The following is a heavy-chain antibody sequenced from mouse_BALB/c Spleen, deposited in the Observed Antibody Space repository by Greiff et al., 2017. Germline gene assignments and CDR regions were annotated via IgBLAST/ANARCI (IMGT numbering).Heavy chain of an antibody. CDR3: SREGIHYSYYFDY. CDR1: GYTFTNYW. CDR2: IYPGGGYT. V-gene: IGHV1-63*02. J-gene: IGHJ2*01. Sequence: QVQLKESGAELVRPGTSVKISCKASGYTFTNYWLGWVKQRPGHGLEWIGDIYPGGGYTNYNEKFKGKATLTADTSSSTAYMQLSSLTSEDSAVYFCSREGIHYSYYFDYWGQGTTLTVSS. D-gene: IGHD1-2*01.